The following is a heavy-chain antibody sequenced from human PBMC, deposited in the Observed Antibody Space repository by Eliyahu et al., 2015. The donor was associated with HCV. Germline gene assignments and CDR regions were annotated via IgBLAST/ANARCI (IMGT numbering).Heavy chain of an antibody. D-gene: IGHD1-26*01. Sequence: APGKGLEWVSVIYSGGSTYYTDSVKGRFTVSRDNSKNTLYLQMNSLRAEDTATYYCATDAVHRNSGSYNHWGQGTLVTVSS. V-gene: IGHV3-53*01. CDR2: IYSGGST. J-gene: IGHJ5*02. CDR3: ATDAVHRNSGSYNH.